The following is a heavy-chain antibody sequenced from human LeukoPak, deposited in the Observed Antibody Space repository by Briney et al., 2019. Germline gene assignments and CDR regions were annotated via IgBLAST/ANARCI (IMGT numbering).Heavy chain of an antibody. Sequence: PGRSLRLSCEASGFTFSSYGMHWVRQAPGKGLEWVAVIWYDGSNKYYADSVKGRFTISRDNSKNTLYLQMNSLRAEDTAVYYCARSTLQQPPRYWGQGTLVTVSS. CDR2: IWYDGSNK. V-gene: IGHV3-33*01. J-gene: IGHJ4*02. CDR1: GFTFSSYG. D-gene: IGHD6-13*01. CDR3: ARSTLQQPPRY.